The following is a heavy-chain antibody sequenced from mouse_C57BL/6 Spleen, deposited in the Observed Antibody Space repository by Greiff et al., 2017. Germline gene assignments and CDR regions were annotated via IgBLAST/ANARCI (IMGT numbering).Heavy chain of an antibody. J-gene: IGHJ4*01. Sequence: VQLQQSGPELVKPGASVKISCKASGYTFTDYYMNWVKQSHGKSLEWIGEINPNNGGTSYNQKFKGKATLTVETSSTTAYMELRSLTSEDSAVYYCARSSGSPYAMDYWGQGTSVTVSS. CDR3: ARSSGSPYAMDY. CDR1: GYTFTDYY. CDR2: INPNNGGT. V-gene: IGHV1-26*01. D-gene: IGHD1-1*01.